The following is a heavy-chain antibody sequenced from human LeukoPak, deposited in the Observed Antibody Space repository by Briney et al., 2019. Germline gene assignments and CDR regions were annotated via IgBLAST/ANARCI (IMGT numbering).Heavy chain of an antibody. J-gene: IGHJ4*02. V-gene: IGHV3-43*01. D-gene: IGHD2-21*02. CDR2: ISWDGGST. Sequence: GGSLRLFCAASGFTFDDYTMHWVRQAPGKGLEWVSLISWDGGSTYYADSVKGRFTISRDNSKNSLYLQMNSLRTEDTALYYCPKDRTSGHWYYFDYWGQGTLVTVSS. CDR3: PKDRTSGHWYYFDY. CDR1: GFTFDDYT.